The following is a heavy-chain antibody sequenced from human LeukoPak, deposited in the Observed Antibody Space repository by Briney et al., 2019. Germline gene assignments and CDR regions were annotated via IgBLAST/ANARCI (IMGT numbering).Heavy chain of an antibody. J-gene: IGHJ3*02. CDR2: IYYSGST. Sequence: SQTLSLTCTVSGGSISSGGYYWSWIRQHPGKGLGWIGYIYYSGSTYYNPSLKSRVTISVDTSKNQFSLKLSSVTAADTAVYYCARGAYYYDSSGYYSDAFDIWGQGTMVTVSS. CDR1: GGSISSGGYY. V-gene: IGHV4-31*03. D-gene: IGHD3-22*01. CDR3: ARGAYYYDSSGYYSDAFDI.